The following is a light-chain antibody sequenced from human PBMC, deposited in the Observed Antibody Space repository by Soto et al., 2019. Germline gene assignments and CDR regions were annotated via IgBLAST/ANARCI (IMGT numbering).Light chain of an antibody. CDR1: QSVGSN. Sequence: EIVMTQSPATLSVSPGERATLSCRASQSVGSNLAWYQQKPGQAPRLLLYGASTRATGIPARFSGSGSGTEFTLTISSLQSEDFAIHFCQQYNNWPPGRTFGQGPKVEIK. J-gene: IGKJ1*01. CDR2: GAS. CDR3: QQYNNWPPGRT. V-gene: IGKV3-15*01.